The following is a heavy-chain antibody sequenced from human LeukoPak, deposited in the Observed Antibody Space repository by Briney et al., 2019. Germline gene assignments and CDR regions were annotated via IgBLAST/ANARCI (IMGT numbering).Heavy chain of an antibody. Sequence: SETLSLTCAVYGGSFSGYYWSWIRQPPGKGLEWIGEINHSGSTNYNPSLKSRVTISVDTSKNQFSLKLSSVTAADTAVYYCARAYYYDSSGYYLGLDYWGQGTLVTVSS. CDR3: ARAYYYDSSGYYLGLDY. D-gene: IGHD3-22*01. J-gene: IGHJ4*02. V-gene: IGHV4-34*01. CDR1: GGSFSGYY. CDR2: INHSGST.